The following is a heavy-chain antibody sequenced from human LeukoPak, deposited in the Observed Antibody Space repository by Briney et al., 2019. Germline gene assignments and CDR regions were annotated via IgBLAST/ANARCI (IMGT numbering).Heavy chain of an antibody. CDR2: IYYSGST. CDR1: GGSISSYY. V-gene: IGHV4-39*07. Sequence: SETLSLTCTVSGGSISSYYWSWIRQPPGKGPEWIGSIYYSGSTYYNPSLKSRVTISVDTSKNQFSLKLSSVTAADTAVYYCARRDTAMAPFDYWGQGTLVTVSS. CDR3: ARRDTAMAPFDY. J-gene: IGHJ4*02. D-gene: IGHD5-18*01.